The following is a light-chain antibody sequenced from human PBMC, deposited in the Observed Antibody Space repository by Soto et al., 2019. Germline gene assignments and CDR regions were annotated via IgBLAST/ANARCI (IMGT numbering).Light chain of an antibody. J-gene: IGKJ2*01. CDR1: QSISSN. CDR3: QQYNSWPPYT. Sequence: EVVMTQSPATLSVSPGESATLSCRASQSISSNLAWYQQKPGQAPRLLISGASTRATGIPARFSGSGSGTDFTLTISSLQSEDFAVYYCQQYNSWPPYTFGQGTKLEIK. V-gene: IGKV3-15*01. CDR2: GAS.